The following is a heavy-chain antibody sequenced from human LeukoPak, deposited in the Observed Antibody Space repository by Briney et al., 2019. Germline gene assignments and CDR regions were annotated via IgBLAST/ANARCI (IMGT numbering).Heavy chain of an antibody. CDR3: ARPTYGDYVVAYFDY. CDR2: ISYDGSNK. D-gene: IGHD4-17*01. V-gene: IGHV3-30*04. J-gene: IGHJ4*02. CDR1: GFTFGDYA. Sequence: GGSLRLSCTASGFTFGDYAMTWVRQAPGKGLEWVAVISYDGSNKYYADSVKGRFTISRDNSKNTLYLQMNSLRAEDTAVYYCARPTYGDYVVAYFDYWGQGTLVTVSS.